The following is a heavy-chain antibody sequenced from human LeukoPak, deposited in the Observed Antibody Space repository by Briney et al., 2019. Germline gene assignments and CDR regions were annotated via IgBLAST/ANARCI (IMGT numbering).Heavy chain of an antibody. V-gene: IGHV1-2*06. CDR1: GYTFTNYY. Sequence: ASVKVSCKASGYTFTNYYMHWVRQAPGQGLEWMGRIHPNSGGTNYAQKFQGRVTMTRDTSISTAYMELSSLRSDDTAVYYCAREGDYGDNSLVLGYDLWGRGTLVTVSS. CDR2: IHPNSGGT. J-gene: IGHJ2*01. CDR3: AREGDYGDNSLVLGYDL. D-gene: IGHD4-23*01.